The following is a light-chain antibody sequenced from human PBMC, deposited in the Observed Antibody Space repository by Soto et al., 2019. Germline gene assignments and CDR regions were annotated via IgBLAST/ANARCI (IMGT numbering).Light chain of an antibody. CDR3: QQRSNWPRT. V-gene: IGKV3-11*01. J-gene: IGKJ3*01. CDR1: QSVGTY. Sequence: EIGLTKSPATLSLSPGERAILSCRASQSVGTYLAWYQQKPGQAPRLLIYDASNRATGIPARFGGSGSGTDFTLTINSLEPEDFAVYYCQQRSNWPRTFGPGIKVDIK. CDR2: DAS.